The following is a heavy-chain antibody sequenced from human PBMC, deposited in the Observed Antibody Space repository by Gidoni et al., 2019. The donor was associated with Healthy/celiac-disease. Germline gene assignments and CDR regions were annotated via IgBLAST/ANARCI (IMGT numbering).Heavy chain of an antibody. Sequence: QVQLVQSGAEVKKPGASVKVSCQASGYTFTSSGLTWVRQAPGKGLVWMGWISAYNGNTNYAQKLQGRVTMTTDTSTSTAYMELRSLRSDDTAVYYCARHRLFSFGSQVGYYYGMDVWGQGTTVTVSS. D-gene: IGHD3-3*01. J-gene: IGHJ6*02. CDR2: ISAYNGNT. CDR3: ARHRLFSFGSQVGYYYGMDV. CDR1: GYTFTSSG. V-gene: IGHV1-18*01.